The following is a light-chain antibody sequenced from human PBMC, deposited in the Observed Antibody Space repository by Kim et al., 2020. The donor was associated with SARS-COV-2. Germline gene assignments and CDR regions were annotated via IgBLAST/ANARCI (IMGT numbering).Light chain of an antibody. Sequence: SYEQTQPPSLSVSPGQTARITCSGDTLPEKQTYWYQQKSGQAPLLVIYKDNERPSGIPGRFSGSSSGTTVTLTISGVQAEDDADYYCQSADGSGTYVFGT. J-gene: IGLJ1*01. CDR1: TLPEKQ. CDR2: KDN. V-gene: IGLV3-25*03. CDR3: QSADGSGTYV.